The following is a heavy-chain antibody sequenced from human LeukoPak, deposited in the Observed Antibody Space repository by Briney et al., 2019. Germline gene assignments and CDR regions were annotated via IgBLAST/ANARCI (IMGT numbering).Heavy chain of an antibody. CDR3: AREARSSSSRGWFDP. CDR2: ISAYNGNT. V-gene: IGHV1-18*01. J-gene: IGHJ5*02. D-gene: IGHD6-6*01. Sequence: ASVXXSXKXSXXTXXSXXFXXXRXXPGQGLEWMGWISAYNGNTNYARKLQGRVTMTTDTSTSTAYMELRSLRSDDTAVYYCAREARSSSSRGWFDPWGQGTLVTVSS. CDR1: XXTXXSXX.